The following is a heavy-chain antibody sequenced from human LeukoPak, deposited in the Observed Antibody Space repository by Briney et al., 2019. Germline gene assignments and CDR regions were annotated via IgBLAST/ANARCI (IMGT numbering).Heavy chain of an antibody. CDR1: GFTFDDYG. V-gene: IGHV3-20*04. CDR3: ARGDGSWQIRYYYYMDV. Sequence: PGGSLRLSCAASGFTFDDYGMSWVRQAPGKGLEWVSGINWNGGSTGYADSVKGRFTISRDNSKNTLYLQMNSLRAEDTAVYYCARGDGSWQIRYYYYMDVWGKGTTVTVSS. CDR2: INWNGGST. D-gene: IGHD6-13*01. J-gene: IGHJ6*03.